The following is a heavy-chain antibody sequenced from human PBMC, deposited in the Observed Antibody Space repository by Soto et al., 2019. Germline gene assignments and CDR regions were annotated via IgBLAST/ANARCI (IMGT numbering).Heavy chain of an antibody. CDR3: ARVQSGYDFAY. Sequence: QVQLVQSGAEVKKPGASVKVSCKASGYTFTSYRINWVRRAPGQGLEWMGWISANNGNTHYAQKLQGRVTMTTDTSTSTAYMELRSLRSDDTAVYYCARVQSGYDFAYWGQGTLVTVSS. D-gene: IGHD5-12*01. CDR2: ISANNGNT. CDR1: GYTFTSYR. V-gene: IGHV1-18*01. J-gene: IGHJ4*02.